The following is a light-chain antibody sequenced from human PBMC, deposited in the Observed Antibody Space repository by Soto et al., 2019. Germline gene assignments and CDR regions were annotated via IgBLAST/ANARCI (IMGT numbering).Light chain of an antibody. CDR2: VGTGGIVG. Sequence: QSVLTQPPSASASLGASVTLTCTLSSGYSNYKVDWYQQRPGKGPRFVMRVGTGGIVGSKGDGIPDRCSVLGSGLNRYLTIKNIQEEDESDYHCGADHGSGSNFVWVFGGGTKVTVL. CDR1: SGYSNYK. V-gene: IGLV9-49*01. CDR3: GADHGSGSNFVWV. J-gene: IGLJ2*01.